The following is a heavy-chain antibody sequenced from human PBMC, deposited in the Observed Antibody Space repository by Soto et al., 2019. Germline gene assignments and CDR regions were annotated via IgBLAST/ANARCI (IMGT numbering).Heavy chain of an antibody. CDR3: AAYSDGWTGFAY. J-gene: IGHJ4*02. Sequence: SVKVSCKASGFTFSSSAVQWVRQARGQRLEWIGWIVVGSGDTKYTQKFQERVTISRDMSTNTAYLELSSLRPEDTAVYFCAAYSDGWTGFAYWGQGTLVTVSS. V-gene: IGHV1-58*01. CDR1: GFTFSSSA. CDR2: IVVGSGDT. D-gene: IGHD6-25*01.